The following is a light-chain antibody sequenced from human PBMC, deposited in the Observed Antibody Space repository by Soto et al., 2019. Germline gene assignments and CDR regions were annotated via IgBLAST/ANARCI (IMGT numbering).Light chain of an antibody. CDR2: GAS. V-gene: IGKV3-15*01. CDR1: HSVSSS. J-gene: IGKJ1*01. CDR3: QHYNTWSWT. Sequence: VMTQSPSTLSASPGDRVTLSCRASHSVSSSLAWYQQKPGQAPKLLIYGASTRADGVPARFSGSGSGTDFTLTISSLQSEDFAVYYCQHYNTWSWTFGQGTKVEIK.